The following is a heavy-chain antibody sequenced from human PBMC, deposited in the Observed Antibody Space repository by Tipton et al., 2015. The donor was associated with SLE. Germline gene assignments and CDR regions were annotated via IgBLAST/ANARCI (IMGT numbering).Heavy chain of an antibody. J-gene: IGHJ4*02. CDR3: AREGNYYDSSGPIDYFDY. D-gene: IGHD3-22*01. Sequence: TLSLTCTVSGGSISSYYWSWIRQPAGKGLEWIGRIYTSGSTNYNPSLKSRVTMSVDTAKNQLSLKLSSVTAADTAVYYCAREGNYYDSSGPIDYFDYWGQGTLVTVSS. CDR2: IYTSGST. V-gene: IGHV4-4*07. CDR1: GGSISSYY.